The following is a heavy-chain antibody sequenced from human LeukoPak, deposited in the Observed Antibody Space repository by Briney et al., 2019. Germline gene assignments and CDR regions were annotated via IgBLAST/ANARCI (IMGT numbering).Heavy chain of an antibody. Sequence: GRSLRLSCAASGFTFSSYGMHWVRQAPGKGLEWVAVIWYDGSNKYYADSVKGRFTISRDNSKNTLYLQMNSLRAEDTAVYYCARDSSGWLRHPDAFDIWGQGTMVTVSS. CDR1: GFTFSSYG. CDR3: ARDSSGWLRHPDAFDI. V-gene: IGHV3-33*01. D-gene: IGHD6-19*01. CDR2: IWYDGSNK. J-gene: IGHJ3*02.